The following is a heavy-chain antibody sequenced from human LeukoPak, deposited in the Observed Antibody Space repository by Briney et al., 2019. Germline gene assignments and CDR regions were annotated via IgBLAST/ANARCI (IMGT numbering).Heavy chain of an antibody. CDR1: GYTFCDYY. V-gene: IGHV1-2*02. Sequence: ASVKVSCKASGYTFCDYYIHWVRQAPGQGPEWMGWINLNTGGTNYAQKFDGRFSMTRDTSINTAFMELSGLTFDDTAVYYCGSVRGILSYFDLWGRGTLVTVSS. J-gene: IGHJ2*01. D-gene: IGHD3-16*01. CDR3: GSVRGILSYFDL. CDR2: INLNTGGT.